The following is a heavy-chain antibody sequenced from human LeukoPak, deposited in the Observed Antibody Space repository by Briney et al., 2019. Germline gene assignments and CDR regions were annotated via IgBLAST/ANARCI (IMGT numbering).Heavy chain of an antibody. D-gene: IGHD2/OR15-2a*01. CDR3: ARGRVTLEY. Sequence: SETLSLTCAVYGGSFSGYCWSWIRQPPGKGLEWIGEINHSGSTNYNPSLKSRVTISVDTSKNQFSLKLSSVTAADTAVYYCARGRVTLEYWGQGTLVTVSS. CDR1: GGSFSGYC. CDR2: INHSGST. J-gene: IGHJ4*02. V-gene: IGHV4-34*01.